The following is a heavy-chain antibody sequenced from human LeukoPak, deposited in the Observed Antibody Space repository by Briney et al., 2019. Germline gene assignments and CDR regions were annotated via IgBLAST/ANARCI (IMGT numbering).Heavy chain of an antibody. V-gene: IGHV3-23*01. Sequence: GGSLRLSCAASGFTFSSYSMNWVRQAPGKGLDWVSGISGSGGSTYHADSVKGRFSVSRDNSKNTLYLQMNSLRAEDTAVYYCAKDRSWAASTTRLYSFDYWGQGTLVTVSS. D-gene: IGHD2/OR15-2a*01. CDR3: AKDRSWAASTTRLYSFDY. CDR1: GFTFSSYS. CDR2: ISGSGGST. J-gene: IGHJ4*02.